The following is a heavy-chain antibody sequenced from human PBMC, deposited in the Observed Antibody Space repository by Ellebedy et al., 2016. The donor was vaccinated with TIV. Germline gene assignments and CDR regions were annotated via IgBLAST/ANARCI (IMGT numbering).Heavy chain of an antibody. CDR3: ARLVGDYGSGSQFDY. CDR2: INPSSGDT. J-gene: IGHJ4*02. CDR1: GYTFTGYY. D-gene: IGHD3-10*01. V-gene: IGHV1-2*02. Sequence: AASVKVSCKASGYTFTGYYIHWVRQAPGQGLEWMGWINPSSGDTNSAQKFQGRVTMTRDTSINTAYMELSRLKSDDTAVYFCARLVGDYGSGSQFDYWGQGTLVTVSS.